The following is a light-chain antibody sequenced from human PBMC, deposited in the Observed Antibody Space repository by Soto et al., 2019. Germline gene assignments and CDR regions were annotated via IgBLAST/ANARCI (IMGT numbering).Light chain of an antibody. J-gene: IGKJ2*02. CDR2: LAS. CDR3: MHALQKPWT. CDR1: QSLWNSNGYTY. Sequence: DIVMTQSPLSLPVTPGEPASISCRSSQSLWNSNGYTYLDWYLQRPGQSPQLLIYLASNRASGVLDRFSGSGSGTDFTLKISRLEAEDVGLYSCMHALQKPWTFGQGTQLEIK. V-gene: IGKV2-28*01.